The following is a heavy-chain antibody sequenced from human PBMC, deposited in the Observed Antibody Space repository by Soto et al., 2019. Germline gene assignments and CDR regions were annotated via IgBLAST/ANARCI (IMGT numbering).Heavy chain of an antibody. CDR2: VYSGGST. Sequence: EVQLVESGGGLVQPGGSLRLSCAASGFTVSSNYVSWVRQAPGKGLECVSVVYSGGSTYYADSVKGRFTSSRDNSKNTLYLQMNSLRAEDTAVYYCAGHSHKDYWGQGTLVTVSS. CDR1: GFTVSSNY. CDR3: AGHSHKDY. V-gene: IGHV3-66*04. J-gene: IGHJ4*02.